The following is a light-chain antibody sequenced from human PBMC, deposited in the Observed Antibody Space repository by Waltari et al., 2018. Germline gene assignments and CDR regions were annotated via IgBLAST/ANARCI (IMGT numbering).Light chain of an antibody. CDR2: SDS. V-gene: IGLV3-9*01. CDR3: QVWDSTIVV. CDR1: NIRSKT. Sequence: SYELPQPLSVSVALEQTARITCGANNIRSKTVQWSLQKPGQATVMVTYSDSNRPSGIPERFSGSNSWNTATLTSGRAQAGDEADYYCQVWDSTIVVFGGGTKLTVL. J-gene: IGLJ2*01.